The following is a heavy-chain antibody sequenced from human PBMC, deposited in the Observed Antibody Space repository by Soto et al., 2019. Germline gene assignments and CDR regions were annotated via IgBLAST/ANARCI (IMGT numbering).Heavy chain of an antibody. Sequence: PSETLSLTCSVSGVSITGSYWSWIRQPPGKTLEWIGYVYHSGTTTYNPSLKSRVSISVDTSKNQFSLRLTSVIAADTAVYYCARDMLYGAGSLAGSDYSCQGXLVTVYS. CDR3: ARDMLYGAGSLAGSDY. D-gene: IGHD1-26*01. CDR2: VYHSGTT. CDR1: GVSITGSY. V-gene: IGHV4-59*01. J-gene: IGHJ4*02.